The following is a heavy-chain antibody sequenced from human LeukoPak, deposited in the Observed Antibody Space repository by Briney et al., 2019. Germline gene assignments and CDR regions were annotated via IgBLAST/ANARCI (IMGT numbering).Heavy chain of an antibody. J-gene: IGHJ4*02. V-gene: IGHV4-4*07. CDR2: IYTSGST. D-gene: IGHD6-13*01. CDR3: ARESIAAAGSYLFDY. Sequence: PSETLSLTCTVSGGSISSYYWSWIRQPAGKGLEWIRRIYTSGSTNYNPSLKSRVTMSVDTSKNQFSLKLSSVTAADTAVYYCARESIAAAGSYLFDYWGQGTLVTVSS. CDR1: GGSISSYY.